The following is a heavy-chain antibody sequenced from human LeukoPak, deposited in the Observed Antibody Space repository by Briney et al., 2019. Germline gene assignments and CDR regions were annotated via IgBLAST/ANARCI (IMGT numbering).Heavy chain of an antibody. CDR3: ARDGLMYSSSSGSGD. J-gene: IGHJ4*02. CDR1: GYTFTSYY. CDR2: INPSGGST. D-gene: IGHD6-6*01. Sequence: ASVKVSCKASGYTFTSYYMHWVRQAPGQGLEWMGIINPSGGSTSYAQKFQGRVTMTRDTSTSTVYMELSSLRSEDTAVYYCARDGLMYSSSSGSGDWGQGTLVTVSS. V-gene: IGHV1-46*01.